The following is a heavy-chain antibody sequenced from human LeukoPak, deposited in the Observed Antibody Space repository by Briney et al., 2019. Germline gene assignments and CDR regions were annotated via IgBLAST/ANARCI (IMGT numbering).Heavy chain of an antibody. D-gene: IGHD6-19*01. CDR2: IRYDGSNK. Sequence: PGGSLRLSCAASGFTFSSYWMHWVRQAPGKGLEWVAFIRYDGSNKYYADSVKGRFTISRDNSKNTLYLQMNSLRAEDTAVYYCAKDERVYSSGWQIDYWGQGTLVTVSS. CDR3: AKDERVYSSGWQIDY. V-gene: IGHV3-30*02. J-gene: IGHJ4*02. CDR1: GFTFSSYW.